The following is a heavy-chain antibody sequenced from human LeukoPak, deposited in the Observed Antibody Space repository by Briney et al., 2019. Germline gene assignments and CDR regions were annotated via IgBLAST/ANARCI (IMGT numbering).Heavy chain of an antibody. CDR2: IYYSGST. D-gene: IGHD4-17*01. CDR3: ARRNGDYDTFDI. CDR1: GGSISSSSYY. V-gene: IGHV4-39*07. Sequence: SETLSLTCTVSGGSISSSSYYWGWIRQPPGKGLEWIGSIYYSGSTYYNPSLKSRVTISVDTSKNQFSLKLSSVTAADTAVYYCARRNGDYDTFDIWGQGTMVTVSS. J-gene: IGHJ3*02.